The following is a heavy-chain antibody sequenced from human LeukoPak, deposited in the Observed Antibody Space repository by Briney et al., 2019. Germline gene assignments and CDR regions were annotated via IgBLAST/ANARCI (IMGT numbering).Heavy chain of an antibody. CDR3: ARRGGYYDSSGYYLDKYYFDY. CDR2: INPNSGGT. CDR1: GYTFIGYY. D-gene: IGHD3-22*01. Sequence: ASVKVSCKASGYTFIGYYMHWVRQAPGQGLEWMGWINPNSGGTNYAQKFQGRITMTRDTSISTAYMELSRLRSDDTAVYYCARRGGYYDSSGYYLDKYYFDYWGQGTLVTVSS. V-gene: IGHV1-2*02. J-gene: IGHJ4*02.